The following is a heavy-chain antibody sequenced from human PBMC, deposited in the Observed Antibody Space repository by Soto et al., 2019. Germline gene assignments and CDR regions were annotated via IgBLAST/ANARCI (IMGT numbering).Heavy chain of an antibody. D-gene: IGHD3-16*02. J-gene: IGHJ3*02. CDR1: GFTFSSSG. CDR2: IWYDGSNA. Sequence: QVQLVESGGGVVQPGGSLRLSCAASGFTFSSSGMHWVRQAPGKGREWVAVIWYDGSNAYYADSVKGGFTISRDNLKNTQSQKMNSLRAEDQAIYYCANDCGGSYTRGGAFDIWGHGAVVTVSS. CDR3: ANDCGGSYTRGGAFDI. V-gene: IGHV3-33*06.